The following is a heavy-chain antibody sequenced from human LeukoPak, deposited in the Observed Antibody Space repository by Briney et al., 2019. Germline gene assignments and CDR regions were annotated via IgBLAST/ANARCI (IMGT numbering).Heavy chain of an antibody. CDR1: GYTFTSYD. V-gene: IGHV1-8*03. J-gene: IGHJ3*02. CDR2: MNPNSGNT. CDR3: AVAGTLGEAFDI. D-gene: IGHD6-19*01. Sequence: GASVKVSCKASGYTFTSYDINWVRQATGQGLEWMGWMNPNSGNTGYAQKLQGRVTITRNTSISTAYMELSSLRSEDTAVYYCAVAGTLGEAFDIWGQGTMVTVSS.